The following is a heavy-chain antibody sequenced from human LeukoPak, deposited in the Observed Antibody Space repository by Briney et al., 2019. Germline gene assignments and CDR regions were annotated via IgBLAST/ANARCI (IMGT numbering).Heavy chain of an antibody. Sequence: GGSLRLSCAASRFTFSNFAMSWVRQAPGKGLEWVSAISGSSSTIYYADSVKGRFTISRDNAKNSLYLQMNSLRAEDTAVYYCARDPPGGVALPGYFDYWGQGTLVTVSS. J-gene: IGHJ4*02. CDR1: RFTFSNFA. V-gene: IGHV3-48*04. CDR3: ARDPPGGVALPGYFDY. D-gene: IGHD1-26*01. CDR2: ISGSSSTI.